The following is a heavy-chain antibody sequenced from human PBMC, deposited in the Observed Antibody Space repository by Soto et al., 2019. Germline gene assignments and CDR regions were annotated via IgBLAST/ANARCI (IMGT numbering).Heavy chain of an antibody. J-gene: IGHJ3*02. Sequence: ASVKVSCEAPGYTFTGYYMNWVRQAPGQGLEWMGWINPNSGGTNYAQKFQGWVTMTRDTSISTAYMELSRLRSDDTAVYYCARETKTGRDAFDIWGQGTMVTVSS. CDR3: ARETKTGRDAFDI. CDR2: INPNSGGT. CDR1: GYTFTGYY. D-gene: IGHD1-1*01. V-gene: IGHV1-2*04.